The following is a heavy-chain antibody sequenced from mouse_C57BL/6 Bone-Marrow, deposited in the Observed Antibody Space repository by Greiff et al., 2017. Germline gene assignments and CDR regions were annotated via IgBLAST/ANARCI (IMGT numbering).Heavy chain of an antibody. V-gene: IGHV1-59*01. D-gene: IGHD2-1*01. CDR3: ASDGTPYWYFDV. CDR2: IDPSDSYT. Sequence: QVQLKQPGAELVRPGTSVKLSCKASGYTFTSYWMHWVKQRPGQGLEWIGVIDPSDSYTNYNQKFKGKATLTVDTSSSTAYMQLSSLTSEDSAVYYCASDGTPYWYFDVWGTGTTVTVSS. CDR1: GYTFTSYW. J-gene: IGHJ1*03.